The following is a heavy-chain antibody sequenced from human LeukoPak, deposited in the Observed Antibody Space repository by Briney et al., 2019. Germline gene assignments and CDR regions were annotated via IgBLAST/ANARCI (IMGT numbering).Heavy chain of an antibody. CDR1: GFTFSSYS. CDR3: ARGASYYDSSGYYPGYYDY. D-gene: IGHD3-22*01. V-gene: IGHV3-21*01. Sequence: GGSLRLSCAASGFTFSSYSMNWVRQAPGKGLEWVSSISSSSSYIYYADSVKGRFTISRDNAKNSLYLQMNSLRAEDTAVYYCARGASYYDSSGYYPGYYDYWGQGTLVTVSS. CDR2: ISSSSSYI. J-gene: IGHJ4*02.